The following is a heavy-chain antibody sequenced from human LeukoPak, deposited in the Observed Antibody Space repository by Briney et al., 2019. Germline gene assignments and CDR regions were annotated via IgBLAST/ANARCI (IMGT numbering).Heavy chain of an antibody. CDR3: ARHIGLTTRYFDY. CDR1: GYKFTDYW. Sequence: GESLKFSCKGSGYKFTDYWIAWVRQMPGKGLEWMGMIYPRDSDTRYSPSFQGHVTISADKSIATAYLQWSSLKASDTAMYYCARHIGLTTRYFDYWGQGILVTVSS. J-gene: IGHJ4*02. D-gene: IGHD4/OR15-4a*01. CDR2: IYPRDSDT. V-gene: IGHV5-51*01.